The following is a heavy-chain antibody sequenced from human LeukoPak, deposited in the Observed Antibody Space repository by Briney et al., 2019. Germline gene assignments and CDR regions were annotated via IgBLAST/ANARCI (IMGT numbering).Heavy chain of an antibody. CDR1: GGTFTSYA. Sequence: ASAKVSCKASGGTFTSYAISWVRHAPGQGLEWMGGIIPTFGTANYAQKFQGRVTITADKSTSTAYMELSSLRSEDTAVYYCARVADSYGPSALDYWGQGTLVTVSS. CDR2: IIPTFGTA. J-gene: IGHJ4*02. CDR3: ARVADSYGPSALDY. D-gene: IGHD5-18*01. V-gene: IGHV1-69*06.